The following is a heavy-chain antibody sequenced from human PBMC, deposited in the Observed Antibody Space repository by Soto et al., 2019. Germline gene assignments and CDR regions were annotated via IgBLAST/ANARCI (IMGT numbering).Heavy chain of an antibody. Sequence: PSETTSLTCTVSGESICSYYWSWIRQHPGKGLEWIGYIYYSGSTNYNPSLKSRVTISVDTSKNQFSLKLSSVTAADTAVYYCASFCSSTSCSKEGPPQDAFDIWGQGTMVTVSS. V-gene: IGHV4-59*08. J-gene: IGHJ3*02. CDR1: GESICSYY. CDR3: ASFCSSTSCSKEGPPQDAFDI. CDR2: IYYSGST. D-gene: IGHD2-2*01.